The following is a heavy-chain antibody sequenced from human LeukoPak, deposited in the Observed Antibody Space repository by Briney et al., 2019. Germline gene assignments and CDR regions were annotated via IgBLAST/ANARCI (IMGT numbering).Heavy chain of an antibody. CDR3: AREGVAAAGKLDY. V-gene: IGHV4-59*01. D-gene: IGHD6-13*01. J-gene: IGHJ4*02. CDR2: IYYSGRT. Sequence: PSETLSLTCTVSGGSIGSYYWSWIRQPPGKGLEWIWYIYYSGRTNYNPSLKSRVTISLDTSKNQFSMNLISVTAADTAVYYCAREGVAAAGKLDYWGQGTLVTVSS. CDR1: GGSIGSYY.